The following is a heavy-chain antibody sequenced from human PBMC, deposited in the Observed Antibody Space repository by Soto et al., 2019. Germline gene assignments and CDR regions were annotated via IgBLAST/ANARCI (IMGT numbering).Heavy chain of an antibody. CDR3: ARYLPYDFDY. CDR2: IYYSGST. CDR1: GGSISSSSYY. V-gene: IGHV4-39*01. D-gene: IGHD4-17*01. J-gene: IGHJ4*02. Sequence: TSETLSLTCTVSGGSISSSSYYWGWIRQPPGKGLEWIGSIYYSGSTYYNPSLKSRVTISVDTSKNQFSLKLSSVTAADTAVYYCARYLPYDFDYWGQGTLVTVS.